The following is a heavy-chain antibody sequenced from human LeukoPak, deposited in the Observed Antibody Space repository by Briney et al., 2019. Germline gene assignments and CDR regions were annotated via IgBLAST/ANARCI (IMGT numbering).Heavy chain of an antibody. CDR2: IKQDGSVK. V-gene: IGHV3-7*01. D-gene: IGHD2-15*01. CDR1: GFTFSSYW. J-gene: IGHJ4*02. CDR3: ARDRYCSGGSCYVSFGY. Sequence: PGGSLRLSCAASGFTFSSYWMSWVRQAPGKGLEWVANIKQDGSVKYYVDSVKGRFTISRDNAKNSLYLQMNSLRAEDTAVYYCARDRYCSGGSCYVSFGYWGQGTLVTVSS.